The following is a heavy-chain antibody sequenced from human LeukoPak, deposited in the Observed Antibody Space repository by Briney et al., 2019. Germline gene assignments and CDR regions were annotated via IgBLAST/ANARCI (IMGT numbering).Heavy chain of an antibody. V-gene: IGHV3-30*18. Sequence: PGGSLRLSCTASEFTFRTYGMHWVRQAPGKGLEWVAFISYDGNNKYHGDSVKGRFTISRDNSKNTLFLQMNSLSTEDTAVYYCTNGRPAAAESYEFDYWGQGTLVTVSS. CDR1: EFTFRTYG. CDR2: ISYDGNNK. J-gene: IGHJ4*02. D-gene: IGHD6-13*01. CDR3: TNGRPAAAESYEFDY.